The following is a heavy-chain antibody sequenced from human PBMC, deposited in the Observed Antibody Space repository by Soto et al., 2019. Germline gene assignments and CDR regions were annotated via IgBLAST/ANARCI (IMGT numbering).Heavy chain of an antibody. CDR2: INPSVGGT. CDR1: GYTFSGYY. Sequence: QVQLVQSGAEVKKPGASVKVSCKTSGYTFSGYYIHWVRQAPGQGLEWMGWINPSVGGTNYAQKFQGWVTMTRDTSISTAFMEVTRLKSDDTAVYYCTRGSPTTTPFDYWGQGTLVTVSS. J-gene: IGHJ4*02. D-gene: IGHD4-17*01. CDR3: TRGSPTTTPFDY. V-gene: IGHV1-2*04.